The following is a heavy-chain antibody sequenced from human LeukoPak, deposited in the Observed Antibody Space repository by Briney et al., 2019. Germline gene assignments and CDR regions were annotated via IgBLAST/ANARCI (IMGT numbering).Heavy chain of an antibody. Sequence: GASVKVSCKASGGTFSSYAISWVRQAPGQGLEWMGRINPILGIANYAQKFQGRVTIIADKSTSTAYMELSSLRSEDTAVYYCARLNYYDSFPPGGYWGQGTLVTVSS. V-gene: IGHV1-69*04. CDR1: GGTFSSYA. CDR3: ARLNYYDSFPPGGY. D-gene: IGHD3-22*01. CDR2: INPILGIA. J-gene: IGHJ4*02.